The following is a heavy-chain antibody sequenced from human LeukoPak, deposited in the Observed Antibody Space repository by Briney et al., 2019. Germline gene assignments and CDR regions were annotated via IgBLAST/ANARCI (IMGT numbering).Heavy chain of an antibody. J-gene: IGHJ4*02. V-gene: IGHV3-33*01. D-gene: IGHD3-10*01. Sequence: QPGRSLRLSCAASGFTFSRYGMHWVRQAPGKGLEWVAVIWYDGSNKYYAASVKGRFTISRDNSKNTLYMQMNSLRAEDTAVYYCARDPEGFGPGSLFDYWGQGTLVTVSS. CDR3: ARDPEGFGPGSLFDY. CDR1: GFTFSRYG. CDR2: IWYDGSNK.